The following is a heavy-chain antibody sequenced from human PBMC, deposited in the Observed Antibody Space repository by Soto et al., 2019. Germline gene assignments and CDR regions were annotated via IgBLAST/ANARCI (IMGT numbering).Heavy chain of an antibody. CDR2: ISAYNGNT. Sequence: GASVKVSCKASGYTFTSYGISWVRQAPGQGLEWVGWISAYNGNTNYAQKLQGRVTMTTDTSTSTAYMELRSLRSDDTAVYYCARVIAYYYDSGGYLGEDAFDIWGQGTMVTVSS. CDR3: ARVIAYYYDSGGYLGEDAFDI. CDR1: GYTFTSYG. J-gene: IGHJ3*02. D-gene: IGHD3-22*01. V-gene: IGHV1-18*01.